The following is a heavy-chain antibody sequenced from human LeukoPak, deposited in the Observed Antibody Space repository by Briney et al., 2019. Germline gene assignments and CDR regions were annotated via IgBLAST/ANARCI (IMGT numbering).Heavy chain of an antibody. J-gene: IGHJ6*03. V-gene: IGHV3-23*01. Sequence: GGSLRLSCAASGFTFSTYDISWVRQAPGQGLEWVSTFSSSGDITYYADSVKGRFTTSRDNAKNSLYLQMNSLRAEDTAVYYCARGNYGDYVVYYYYMDVWGKGTTVTVSS. CDR3: ARGNYGDYVVYYYYMDV. D-gene: IGHD4-17*01. CDR1: GFTFSTYD. CDR2: FSSSGDIT.